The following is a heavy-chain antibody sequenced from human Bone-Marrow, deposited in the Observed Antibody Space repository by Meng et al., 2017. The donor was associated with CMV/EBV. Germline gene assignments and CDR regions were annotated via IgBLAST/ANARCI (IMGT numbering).Heavy chain of an antibody. CDR2: ITAYTGNT. D-gene: IGHD3-22*01. CDR3: ARDYYDSSGYYLYLFDY. CDR1: GYTFTSYG. Sequence: QVHLVQSGGEVKNPGASVKVSCKASGYTFTSYGISWVRQAPGKGLEWMGWITAYTGNTNYAQNLQGRVTMTTDTSTSTAYLELRSLRSDDTAAYYCARDYYDSSGYYLYLFDYWGQGTLVTVSS. J-gene: IGHJ4*02. V-gene: IGHV1-18*01.